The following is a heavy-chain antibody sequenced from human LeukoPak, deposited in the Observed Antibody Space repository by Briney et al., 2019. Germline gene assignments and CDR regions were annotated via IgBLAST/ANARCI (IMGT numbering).Heavy chain of an antibody. CDR1: GYSISSGYY. Sequence: SETLSLTCTVSGYSISSGYYWGWIRQPPGKGLEWIGSIYHSGSTYYNPSLKSRVTISVDTSKNQFSLKPSSVTAADTAVYYCAPGVYCSSTSCLNWFDPWGQGTLVTVSS. J-gene: IGHJ5*02. CDR2: IYHSGST. CDR3: APGVYCSSTSCLNWFDP. D-gene: IGHD2-2*01. V-gene: IGHV4-38-2*02.